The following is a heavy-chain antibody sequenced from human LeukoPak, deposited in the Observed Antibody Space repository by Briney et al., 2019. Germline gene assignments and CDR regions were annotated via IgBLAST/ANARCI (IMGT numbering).Heavy chain of an antibody. J-gene: IGHJ4*02. CDR1: KFTFSSYA. D-gene: IGHD5-18*01. V-gene: IGHV3-23*01. CDR3: AKDGGPTWIQLWLIDY. Sequence: GGSLRLSCAASKFTFSSYAMSWVRQAPGKGLEWVSGISVGGGTTYYADSVKGRFTISRDNSKNTLYLQMNSLRAEDTAVYYCAKDGGPTWIQLWLIDYWGQGTLVTVSS. CDR2: ISVGGGTT.